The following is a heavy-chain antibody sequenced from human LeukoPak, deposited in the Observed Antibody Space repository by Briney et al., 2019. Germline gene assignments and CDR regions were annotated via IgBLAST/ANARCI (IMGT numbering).Heavy chain of an antibody. D-gene: IGHD6-13*01. J-gene: IGHJ3*02. CDR1: GFTFSSYS. CDR3: ARWGWKGYTDDAFDI. V-gene: IGHV3-21*01. CDR2: ISSSSSYI. Sequence: PGGSLRLSCAASGFTFSSYSMNWVRQAPGKGLEWVSSISSSSSYIYYADSVKGRFTISRDNAKNSLYLQMNSLRAEDTAVYYCARWGWKGYTDDAFDIWGQGTMVTVSS.